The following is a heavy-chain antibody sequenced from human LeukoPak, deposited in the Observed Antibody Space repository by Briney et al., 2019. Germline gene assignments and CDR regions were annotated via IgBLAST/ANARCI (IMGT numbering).Heavy chain of an antibody. CDR3: ASYRRMVRGVIPNDY. CDR2: INHSGST. Sequence: SETLSLTCAVYGGSFSGYYWSWIRQPPGKGLEWIGEINHSGSTNYNPSRKSRVTISVDTSKNQFSLKLSSVTAADTAVYYCASYRRMVRGVIPNDYWGQGTLVTVSS. CDR1: GGSFSGYY. D-gene: IGHD3-10*01. J-gene: IGHJ4*02. V-gene: IGHV4-34*01.